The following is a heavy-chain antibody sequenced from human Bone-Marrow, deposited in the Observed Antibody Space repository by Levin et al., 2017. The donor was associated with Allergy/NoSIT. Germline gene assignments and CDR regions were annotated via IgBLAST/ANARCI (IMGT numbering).Heavy chain of an antibody. V-gene: IGHV3-64D*06. CDR1: GFTFSSYA. CDR2: ISSNGGST. Sequence: GGSLRLSCSASGFTFSSYAMHWVRQAPGKGLEYVSAISSNGGSTYYADSVKGRFTISRDNSKNTLYLQMSSLRAEDTAVYYCVKDRLPPQQLGSMYNWFDPWGQGTLVTVSS. D-gene: IGHD6-13*01. CDR3: VKDRLPPQQLGSMYNWFDP. J-gene: IGHJ5*02.